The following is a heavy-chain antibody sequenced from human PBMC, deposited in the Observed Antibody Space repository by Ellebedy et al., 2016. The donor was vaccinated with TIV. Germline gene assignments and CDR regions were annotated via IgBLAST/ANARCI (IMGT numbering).Heavy chain of an antibody. D-gene: IGHD3-10*01. J-gene: IGHJ5*02. CDR2: INHSGST. CDR3: ARDKGMVRGALNWFDP. V-gene: IGHV4-39*07. Sequence: MPSETLSLTCTVSGGSISSSSYYWGWIRQPPGKGLEWIGEINHSGSTNYNPSLKSRVTISVDTSKNQFSLKLSSVTAADTAVYYCARDKGMVRGALNWFDPWGQGTLVTVSS. CDR1: GGSISSSSYY.